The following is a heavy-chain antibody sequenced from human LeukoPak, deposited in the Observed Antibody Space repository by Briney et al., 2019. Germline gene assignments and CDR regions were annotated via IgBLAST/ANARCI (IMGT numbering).Heavy chain of an antibody. Sequence: GGSLRLSCAASGFTFSNYAMSWVRQAPGKGLEWVSVIYSGGSTYYADSVKGRFTISRDNSKNTLYLQMNSLRAEDTAVYYCARVSDYDSSGYTGTFDYWGQGTLVTVSS. CDR1: GFTFSNYA. CDR3: ARVSDYDSSGYTGTFDY. V-gene: IGHV3-66*02. CDR2: IYSGGST. J-gene: IGHJ4*02. D-gene: IGHD3-22*01.